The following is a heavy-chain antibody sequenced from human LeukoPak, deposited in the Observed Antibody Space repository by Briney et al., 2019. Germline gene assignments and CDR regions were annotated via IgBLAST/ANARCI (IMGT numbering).Heavy chain of an antibody. CDR3: ARENIGRVRHPDASDT. V-gene: IGHV3-30-3*01. J-gene: IGHJ3*02. Sequence: PGGSQSLFRAAPGFTFSSYAMHWVRQAPGKGLEWVAVISYDGSNKYYADSVKGRFTISRDNSKNTLYLQMNSLRAEDTAVYYCARENIGRVRHPDASDTCGQGTMVTVSS. CDR1: GFTFSSYA. D-gene: IGHD2/OR15-2a*01. CDR2: ISYDGSNK.